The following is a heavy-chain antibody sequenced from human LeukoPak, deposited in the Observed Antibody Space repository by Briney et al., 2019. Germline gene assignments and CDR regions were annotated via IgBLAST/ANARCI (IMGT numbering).Heavy chain of an antibody. J-gene: IGHJ6*03. CDR3: ARDTYTTVTAMDV. Sequence: EASVKVSCKASGYTFTSYGFSWVRQAPGQGLEWMGWISAYNGNTDYPQNLQGRVTLTTDISTSTAYMELRSLRSDDTAVYYCARDTYTTVTAMDVWGKGTTVIVSS. V-gene: IGHV1-18*01. CDR2: ISAYNGNT. CDR1: GYTFTSYG. D-gene: IGHD4-17*01.